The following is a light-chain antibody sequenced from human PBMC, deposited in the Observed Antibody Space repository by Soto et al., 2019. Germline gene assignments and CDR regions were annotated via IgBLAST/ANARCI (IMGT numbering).Light chain of an antibody. CDR3: SSYTSSSSYD. CDR1: SSDVGTYSS. CDR2: DVS. Sequence: QSVLTQPASVSGSPGQSITISCTGTSSDVGTYSSVSWYQQYPGKAPKLMIHDVSNRPSGVSNRFSGSKSGNTASLTISGLQAEDEADYYCSSYTSSSSYDFGSGTKVTVL. J-gene: IGLJ1*01. V-gene: IGLV2-14*01.